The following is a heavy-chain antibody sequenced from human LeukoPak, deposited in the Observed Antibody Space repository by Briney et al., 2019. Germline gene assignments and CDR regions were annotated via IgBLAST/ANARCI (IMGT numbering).Heavy chain of an antibody. D-gene: IGHD3-10*01. Sequence: QPGGPLRLSCAASEFAFSSYEMSWVRQAPGKGLEWVSYISSSGRTTYYADSVKGRFTFSRDDAKNSLYLQMNSLRPEDTAVYYCAKEQVIYGAGTYLNPLNYMDAWGVGTTVVISS. V-gene: IGHV3-48*03. CDR1: EFAFSSYE. J-gene: IGHJ6*03. CDR3: AKEQVIYGAGTYLNPLNYMDA. CDR2: ISSSGRTT.